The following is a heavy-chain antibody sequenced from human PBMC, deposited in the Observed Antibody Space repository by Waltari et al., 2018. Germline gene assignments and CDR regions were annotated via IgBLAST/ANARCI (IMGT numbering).Heavy chain of an antibody. CDR1: GYSISSGYY. V-gene: IGHV4-38-2*01. CDR2: IYHSGST. CDR3: ARGRLDYGDYGLDY. Sequence: QVQLQESGPGLVKPSETLSLTCAVSGYSISSGYYWGWIRQPPGKGLGWIGSIYHSGSTYYNPSLKSRVTISVDTAKNQFSLKLSSVTAADTAVYYCARGRLDYGDYGLDYWGQGTLVTVSS. D-gene: IGHD4-17*01. J-gene: IGHJ4*02.